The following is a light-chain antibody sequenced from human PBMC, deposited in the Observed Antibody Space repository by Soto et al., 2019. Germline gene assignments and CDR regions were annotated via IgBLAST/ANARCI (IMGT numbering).Light chain of an antibody. J-gene: IGKJ5*01. CDR2: AAS. CDR3: QKYSSVIT. CDR1: QGISNF. V-gene: IGKV1-27*01. Sequence: DIQMTQSPSSLSASVGDRVTITRRASQGISNFLAWYQQKPGKVPKLLISAASTLQSGVPSRFSGSGSGTDFTLTITSLQPEEVATYYCQKYSSVITFGQGTRLEI.